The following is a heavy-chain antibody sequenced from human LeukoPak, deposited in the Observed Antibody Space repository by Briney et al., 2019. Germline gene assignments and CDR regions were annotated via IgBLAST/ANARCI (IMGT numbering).Heavy chain of an antibody. CDR3: ASRLTYDAFDI. CDR2: IYDSRTT. CDR1: GGSMSSHY. J-gene: IGHJ3*02. Sequence: SETLSLTCTVSGGSMSSHYWSWIRQAPGKGLEWIGYIYDSRTTNYNPSLKSRVTMSIDTSKNQFSLTVYNVTAADTAVYYCASRLTYDAFDIWGQGTMVTVSS. V-gene: IGHV4-59*11. D-gene: IGHD1-14*01.